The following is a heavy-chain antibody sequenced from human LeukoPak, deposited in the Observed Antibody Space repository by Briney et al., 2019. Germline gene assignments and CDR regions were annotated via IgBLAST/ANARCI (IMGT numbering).Heavy chain of an antibody. J-gene: IGHJ6*04. CDR1: GFTFSSYS. Sequence: GGSLRLSCAASGFTFSSYSMNWVRQAPGKGLEWVSYISSSSSTIYYADSVKGRFTISRGNAKNSLYLQMNSLRAEDTAVYYCAREAVFVVVPGLDVWGKGTTVTVSS. CDR2: ISSSSSTI. V-gene: IGHV3-48*01. CDR3: AREAVFVVVPGLDV. D-gene: IGHD2-2*01.